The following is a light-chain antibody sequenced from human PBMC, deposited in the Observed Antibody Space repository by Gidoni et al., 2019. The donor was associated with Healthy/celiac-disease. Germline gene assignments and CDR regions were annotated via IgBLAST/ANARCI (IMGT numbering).Light chain of an antibody. Sequence: DIVMTQSPDYLAVSLGERATINCQSSQSVLYSSNNKNYLAWYQQKPGQPPKLLIYWSSTRESGVPDRFSGSGSGTDFTLTISSLQAEDVAVYYCQQYYSTRLTFGGGTKVEIK. V-gene: IGKV4-1*01. CDR2: WSS. J-gene: IGKJ4*01. CDR3: QQYYSTRLT. CDR1: QSVLYSSNNKNY.